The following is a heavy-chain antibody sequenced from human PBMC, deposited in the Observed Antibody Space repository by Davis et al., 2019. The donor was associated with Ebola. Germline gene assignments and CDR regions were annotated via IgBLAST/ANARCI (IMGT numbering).Heavy chain of an antibody. Sequence: PGGSLRLSCAASGFTFSSYWMSWVRQAPGKGLEWVANIKQDGSEKYYVDSVKGRFTISRDNAKNSLYLQMNSLRAEDTAVYYCTGTVTTDVGPLDYWGQGTLVTVSS. CDR2: IKQDGSEK. V-gene: IGHV3-7*03. CDR3: TGTVTTDVGPLDY. CDR1: GFTFSSYW. D-gene: IGHD4-17*01. J-gene: IGHJ4*02.